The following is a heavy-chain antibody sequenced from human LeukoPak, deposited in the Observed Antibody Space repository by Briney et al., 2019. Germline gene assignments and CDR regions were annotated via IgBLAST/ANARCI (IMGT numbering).Heavy chain of an antibody. Sequence: ASVKVSCKASGYTFTSYYMHWVRQAPGQGLEWMGIINPSGGSTSYAQKLQGRVTMTRDTSTSTVYMELSSLRSEDTAVYHCAILGDPRGYYFDYWGQGTLVTVSS. J-gene: IGHJ4*02. CDR3: AILGDPRGYYFDY. V-gene: IGHV1-46*01. CDR2: INPSGGST. D-gene: IGHD4-17*01. CDR1: GYTFTSYY.